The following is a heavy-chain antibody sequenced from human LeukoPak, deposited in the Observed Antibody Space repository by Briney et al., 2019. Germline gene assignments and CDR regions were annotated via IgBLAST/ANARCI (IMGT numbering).Heavy chain of an antibody. Sequence: VASVKVSCKVSGYTLTELSVHWVRQAPGKGLEWMGGFDPEDGETIYAQKFQGRVTMTEDTSTDTAYMELSSLRSEDTAVYYCAIGSHGWPDSIDYWGQGTLVTVSS. CDR3: AIGSHGWPDSIDY. D-gene: IGHD6-19*01. V-gene: IGHV1-24*01. J-gene: IGHJ4*02. CDR1: GYTLTELS. CDR2: FDPEDGET.